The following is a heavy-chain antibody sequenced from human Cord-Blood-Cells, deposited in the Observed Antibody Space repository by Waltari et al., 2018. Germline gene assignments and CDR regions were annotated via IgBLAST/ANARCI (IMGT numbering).Heavy chain of an antibody. CDR2: IYYSGST. CDR3: ARHDFWSGYYYFDY. D-gene: IGHD3-3*01. V-gene: IGHV4-39*01. CDR1: VGSISLRSYY. J-gene: IGHJ4*02. Sequence: QLQLQESGPGLVKPSETLSLTCPVPVGSISLRSYYWAGIRQPPGKGLEWIGSIYYSGSTYYNPSLKSRVTISVDTSKNQFSLKLSSVTAADTAVYYCARHDFWSGYYYFDYWGQGTLVTVSS.